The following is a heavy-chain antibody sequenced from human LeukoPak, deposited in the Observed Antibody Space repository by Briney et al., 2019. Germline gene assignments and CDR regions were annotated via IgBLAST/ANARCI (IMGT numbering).Heavy chain of an antibody. CDR1: GFTFSSYG. D-gene: IGHD1-1*01. Sequence: AGGSLRLSCAASGFTFSSYGMSWVRQAPGKGLEWVSAISGSGGSTYYADSVKGRFTISRDNSKNTLYLQMNSLRAEDTAVYYCAKDNEDYYYYYMDVWGKGTTVTISS. V-gene: IGHV3-23*01. CDR2: ISGSGGST. J-gene: IGHJ6*03. CDR3: AKDNEDYYYYYMDV.